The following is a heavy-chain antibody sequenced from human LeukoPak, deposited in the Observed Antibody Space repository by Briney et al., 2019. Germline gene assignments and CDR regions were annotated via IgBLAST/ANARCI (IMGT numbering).Heavy chain of an antibody. J-gene: IGHJ4*02. Sequence: SETLSLTCAVYGGSFSGYYWSWIRQPPGKGLEWIGEINHSGSTNYNPSLKSRVTISVDTSKNQFSLKLSSVTAADTAVYYCARISDDYYDSSGYFDYWGQGTLVTVSS. D-gene: IGHD3-22*01. V-gene: IGHV4-34*01. CDR3: ARISDDYYDSSGYFDY. CDR1: GGSFSGYY. CDR2: INHSGST.